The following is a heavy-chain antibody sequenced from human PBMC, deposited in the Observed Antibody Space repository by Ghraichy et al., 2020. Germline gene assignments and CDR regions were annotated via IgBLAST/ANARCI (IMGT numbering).Heavy chain of an antibody. CDR3: ARDIGYSLHY. CDR2: INSDGSTT. Sequence: LNISCAASGFSFSNAWMHWVRQAPGKGLMWVSHINSDGSTTTYADSVKGRFTISRDNAKNTVYLQMNSLRAEDTAVYYCARDIGYSLHYWGQGTLVTVPS. J-gene: IGHJ4*02. V-gene: IGHV3-74*01. D-gene: IGHD5-18*01. CDR1: GFSFSNAW.